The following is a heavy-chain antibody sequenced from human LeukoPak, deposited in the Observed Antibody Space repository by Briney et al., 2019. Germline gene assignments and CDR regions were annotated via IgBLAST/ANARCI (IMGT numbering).Heavy chain of an antibody. Sequence: GGSLRHSCAASGFSFSRHSMNWVRQAPGKGLEWVSYINSDSRSISYADSVKGRFTISRDNAKNSLYLQMNSLRAEDTAVYYCVREIPSGSYAPDYWGQGTLVTVSS. CDR3: VREIPSGSYAPDY. CDR2: INSDSRSI. V-gene: IGHV3-21*01. J-gene: IGHJ4*02. D-gene: IGHD3-10*01. CDR1: GFSFSRHS.